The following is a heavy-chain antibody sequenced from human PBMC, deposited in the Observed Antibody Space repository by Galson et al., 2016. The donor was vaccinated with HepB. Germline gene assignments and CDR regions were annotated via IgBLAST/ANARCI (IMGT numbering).Heavy chain of an antibody. CDR3: ARAREYSYGDYYLDY. J-gene: IGHJ4*01. V-gene: IGHV3-30-3*01. D-gene: IGHD5-18*01. Sequence: SLRLSCAASGFTFSSFDMHWVRQAPGKRLEWVAVISYDGIKKNYADSVKGRFTISRDNSKNTLYLQMNSLRAEDMAVYYCARAREYSYGDYYLDYWGQGTLVTVSS. CDR2: ISYDGIKK. CDR1: GFTFSSFD.